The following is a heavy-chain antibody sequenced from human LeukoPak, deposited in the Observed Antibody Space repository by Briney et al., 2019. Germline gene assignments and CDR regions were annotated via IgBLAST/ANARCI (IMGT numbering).Heavy chain of an antibody. Sequence: ASVKVSCKVSGYTLTELSMHWVRQAPGKGLEWMGGFDPEDGETIYAQKFQGRVTMTEDTSTDTAYMELSSLRSEDTAVYYCATVLGLRYFDWLLKYNWSDPWGQGILVTVSS. CDR1: GYTLTELS. CDR2: FDPEDGET. J-gene: IGHJ5*02. D-gene: IGHD3-9*01. V-gene: IGHV1-24*01. CDR3: ATVLGLRYFDWLLKYNWSDP.